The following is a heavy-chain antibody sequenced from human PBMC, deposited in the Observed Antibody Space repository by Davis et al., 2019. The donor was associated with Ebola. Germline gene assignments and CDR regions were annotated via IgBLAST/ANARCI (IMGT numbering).Heavy chain of an antibody. D-gene: IGHD1-26*01. CDR3: ARAGVVGATLGGMDV. CDR2: ISYDGSNK. Sequence: PGGSLRLSCADSGLTFSSYAMHWVRQAPGKGLEWVAVISYDGSNKYHADSVKGRFTISRDNSKNTLYLQMNSLRAEDTAVYYCARAGVVGATLGGMDVWGQGTTVTVSS. CDR1: GLTFSSYA. V-gene: IGHV3-30*04. J-gene: IGHJ6*02.